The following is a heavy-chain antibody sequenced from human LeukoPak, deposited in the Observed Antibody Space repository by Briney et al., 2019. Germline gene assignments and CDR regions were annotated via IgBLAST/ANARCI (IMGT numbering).Heavy chain of an antibody. CDR2: ISSSSSYI. CDR1: GFTFSSYC. J-gene: IGHJ4*02. D-gene: IGHD6-19*01. V-gene: IGHV3-21*01. CDR3: ARGRQWLANFDY. Sequence: PGGSLRLSCAASGFTFSSYCMDWVRQAPGKGLEWVSSISSSSSYIYYADSVKGRFTISRDNAKNSLYLQMNSLRAEDTAVYYCARGRQWLANFDYWGQGTLVTVSS.